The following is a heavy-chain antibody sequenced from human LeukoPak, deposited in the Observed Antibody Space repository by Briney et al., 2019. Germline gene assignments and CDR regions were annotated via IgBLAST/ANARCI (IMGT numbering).Heavy chain of an antibody. Sequence: PSETLSLTCTVSGGSISSYYWSWIRQPAGKGLEWIGRIYTSGSTNYNPSLKSRVTMSVDTSKNQFSLKLSSVTAADTAVYYCARDRLRYLDWFSEAFDIWGQGTMVTVSS. J-gene: IGHJ3*02. CDR1: GGSISSYY. V-gene: IGHV4-4*07. D-gene: IGHD3-9*01. CDR2: IYTSGST. CDR3: ARDRLRYLDWFSEAFDI.